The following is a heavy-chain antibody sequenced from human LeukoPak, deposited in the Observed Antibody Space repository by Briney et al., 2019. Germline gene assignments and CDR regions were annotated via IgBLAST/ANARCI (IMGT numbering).Heavy chain of an antibody. CDR1: GGSITNYY. D-gene: IGHD3-10*01. J-gene: IGHJ3*02. CDR2: IYSSGNT. Sequence: SETLSLTCSLSGGSITNYYWSWIRQPPGKGLEWIAWIYSSGNTEYNPSLKSRVTISLGTSNNQFSLRLTSGARTGEYSGSGPSWAFDIRGQGTMVTVSS. CDR3: PSWAFDI. V-gene: IGHV4-59*03.